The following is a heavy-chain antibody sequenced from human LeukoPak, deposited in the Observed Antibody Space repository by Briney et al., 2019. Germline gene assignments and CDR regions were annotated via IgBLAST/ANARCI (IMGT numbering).Heavy chain of an antibody. D-gene: IGHD3-10*01. J-gene: IGHJ5*02. CDR2: IKQDGSEK. Sequence: GGSLRLSCAASGFTLFTYSINWVRQAPGKGLEWVANIKQDGSEKYYVDSVKGRFTISRDNSKNTLYLQMNSLRAEDTAVYFCAKGGDMVRGVYNWFDHWGQGTLVTVSS. CDR3: AKGGDMVRGVYNWFDH. V-gene: IGHV3-7*03. CDR1: GFTLFTYS.